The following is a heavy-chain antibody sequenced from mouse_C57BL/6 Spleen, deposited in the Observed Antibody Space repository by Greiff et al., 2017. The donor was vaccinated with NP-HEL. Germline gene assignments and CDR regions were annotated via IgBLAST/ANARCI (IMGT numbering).Heavy chain of an antibody. CDR3: AEGSGHYAMDY. CDR2: IYPGDGDT. D-gene: IGHD3-2*02. CDR1: GYAFSSSW. Sequence: VKLQQSGPELVKPGASVKISCKASGYAFSSSWMNWVKQRPGKGLEWIGRIYPGDGDTNYNGKFKGKATLTADKSSSTAYMQLSSLTSEDSAVYFCAEGSGHYAMDYWGQGTSVTVSS. J-gene: IGHJ4*01. V-gene: IGHV1-82*01.